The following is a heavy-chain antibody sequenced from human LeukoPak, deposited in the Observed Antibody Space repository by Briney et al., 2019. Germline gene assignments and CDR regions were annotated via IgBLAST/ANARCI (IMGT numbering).Heavy chain of an antibody. CDR1: GFTFSSYA. J-gene: IGHJ2*01. CDR3: ARAGGDYGSGRKPLDL. V-gene: IGHV3-30-3*01. Sequence: PGGSLRLSCAASGFTFSSYAMHWVRQAPGKGLEWVAVISYDGSNKYYADSVKGRFTISSDNSKNTLYLQMNSLRAEDTAVYYRARAGGDYGSGRKPLDLWGRGTLVTVSS. CDR2: ISYDGSNK. D-gene: IGHD3-10*01.